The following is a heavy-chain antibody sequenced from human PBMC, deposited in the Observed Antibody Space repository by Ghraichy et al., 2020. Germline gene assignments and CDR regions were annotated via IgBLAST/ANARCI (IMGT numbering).Heavy chain of an antibody. D-gene: IGHD4-11*01. J-gene: IGHJ5*02. CDR2: IYFSGTT. Sequence: SETLSLTCKVSGGSFTSGGFYWNWSRQRPGQGLEWIGFIYFSGTTTHTPSLKSRVTISVDTSKNQFFLNLTSVTAADTAVYYCASYNDYIGWFDAWGQGTLVTVSS. CDR1: GGSFTSGGFY. CDR3: ASYNDYIGWFDA. V-gene: IGHV4-31*03.